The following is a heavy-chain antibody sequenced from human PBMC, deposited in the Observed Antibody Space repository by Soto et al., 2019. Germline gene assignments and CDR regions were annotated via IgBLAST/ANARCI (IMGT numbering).Heavy chain of an antibody. D-gene: IGHD5-18*01. CDR3: ARVSDTAMVIPDYYYGMDV. J-gene: IGHJ6*02. CDR1: GYTFTSYG. V-gene: IGHV1-18*01. CDR2: ISAYNGNT. Sequence: VASVKVCCKASGYTFTSYGISWVRQAPGQGLEWMGWISAYNGNTNYAQKLQGRVTMTTDTSTSTAYMELRSLRSDDTAVYYCARVSDTAMVIPDYYYGMDVWGQGTTVTVSS.